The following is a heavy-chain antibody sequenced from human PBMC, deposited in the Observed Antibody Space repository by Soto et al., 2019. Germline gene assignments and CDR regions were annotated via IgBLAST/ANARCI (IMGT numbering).Heavy chain of an antibody. J-gene: IGHJ4*02. CDR3: ARGVAPYYFDY. CDR2: INAGNGNT. V-gene: IGHV1-3*05. D-gene: IGHD2-15*01. Sequence: QVQLVQSGAEEKKPGASVKVSCKASGYTFTSYAMHWVRQAPGQRLEWMGWINAGNGNTKYSQKFQGRVTITRDTSASTAYMELSSLRSEDTAVHSCARGVAPYYFDYWGQGTLVTVSS. CDR1: GYTFTSYA.